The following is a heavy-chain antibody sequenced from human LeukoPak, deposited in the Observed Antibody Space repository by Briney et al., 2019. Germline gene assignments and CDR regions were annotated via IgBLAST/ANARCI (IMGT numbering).Heavy chain of an antibody. CDR2: IYHSGST. CDR3: ARRYYYDSSDAFDI. D-gene: IGHD3-22*01. CDR1: GGSISSGGYS. V-gene: IGHV4-30-2*01. Sequence: SQTLSLTRAVSGGSISSGGYSWSWIRQPPGKGLEWIGYIYHSGSTYYNPSLKSRVTISVDRSKNQFSLKLSSVTAADTAVYYCARRYYYDSSDAFDIWGQGTMVTVSS. J-gene: IGHJ3*02.